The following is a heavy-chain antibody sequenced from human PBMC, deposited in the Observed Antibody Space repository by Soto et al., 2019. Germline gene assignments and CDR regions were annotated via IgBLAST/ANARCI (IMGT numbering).Heavy chain of an antibody. D-gene: IGHD6-6*01. V-gene: IGHV1-18*04. Sequence: ASVKVSCKASGYTFTSYGISWVRQAPGQGLEWMGWISAYNGNTNYAQKLQGRVTMTTDTSTSTAYMELRSLRSDDTAVYYCARSRSWGSSPYYYYYYGMDVWGQGTTVTVS. CDR1: GYTFTSYG. CDR2: ISAYNGNT. CDR3: ARSRSWGSSPYYYYYYGMDV. J-gene: IGHJ6*02.